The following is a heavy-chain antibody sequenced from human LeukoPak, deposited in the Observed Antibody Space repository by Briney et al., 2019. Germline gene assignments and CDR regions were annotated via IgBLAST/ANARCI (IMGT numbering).Heavy chain of an antibody. V-gene: IGHV3-23*01. CDR2: ISGSGGST. Sequence: PGGSLRLSCAASGFTFSSYAMSWVRQAPGKGLEWVSAISGSGGSTYYADSVRGRFTVSRDNSNNTVFLQMNRLRAEDTAVYYCVQLRGSYDASPFDHWGQGTLVTVSS. CDR3: VQLRGSYDASPFDH. D-gene: IGHD1-26*01. J-gene: IGHJ4*02. CDR1: GFTFSSYA.